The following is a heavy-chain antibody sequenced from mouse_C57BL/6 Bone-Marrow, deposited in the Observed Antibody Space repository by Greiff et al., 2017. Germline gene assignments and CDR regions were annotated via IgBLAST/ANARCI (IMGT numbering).Heavy chain of an antibody. CDR3: ARLDFTGISGDWYFDV. V-gene: IGHV1-85*01. CDR1: GYTFTSYD. CDR2: IYPRDGST. J-gene: IGHJ1*03. D-gene: IGHD1-1*01. Sequence: QVQLKESGPELVKPGASVKLSCKASGYTFTSYDINWVKQRPGQGLEWIGWIYPRDGSTKYNEKFKGKATLTVDTSSSTAYMELHSLTSEDSAVYFGARLDFTGISGDWYFDVWGTGTTVTVSS.